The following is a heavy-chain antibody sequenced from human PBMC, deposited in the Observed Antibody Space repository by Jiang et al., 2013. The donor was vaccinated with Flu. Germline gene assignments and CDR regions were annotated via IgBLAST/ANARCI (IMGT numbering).Heavy chain of an antibody. V-gene: IGHV4-59*01. CDR3: ARRTYSSGWIDY. CDR1: GGSISSYY. D-gene: IGHD6-19*01. J-gene: IGHJ4*02. Sequence: SGPGLVKPSETLSLTCTVSGGSISSYYWNWIRQPPGKGLEWIGYIYYSGSTTYNPSLKSRVTISVDTSKNQFSLKLSSVTAADTAVYYCARRTYSSGWIDYWGQGTLVTVS. CDR2: IYYSGST.